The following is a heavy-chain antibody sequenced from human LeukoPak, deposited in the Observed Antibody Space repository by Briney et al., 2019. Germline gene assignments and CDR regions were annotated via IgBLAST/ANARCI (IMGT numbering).Heavy chain of an antibody. V-gene: IGHV4-34*09. J-gene: IGHJ6*02. Sequence: SETLSLTCAVYGGSFSGYYWSWIRQPPGKGLEWIGEINHSGSTNYNPSLKSRVTISVDTSKSQFSLKLSSVTAADTAVYYCARAPGYCRGGSCYGDYYYAMDVWGQGTTVTVSS. CDR1: GGSFSGYY. CDR3: ARAPGYCRGGSCYGDYYYAMDV. D-gene: IGHD2-15*01. CDR2: INHSGST.